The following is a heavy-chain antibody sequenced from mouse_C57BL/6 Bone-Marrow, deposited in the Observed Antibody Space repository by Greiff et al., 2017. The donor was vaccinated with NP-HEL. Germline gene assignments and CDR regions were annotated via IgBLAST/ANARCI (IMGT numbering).Heavy chain of an antibody. J-gene: IGHJ4*01. Sequence: QVQLQQPGAELVMPGASVKLSCKASGYTFTSYWMHWVKQRPGQGLEWIGEIDPSDSYTNYNQKFKGKSTLTVDKSSSTASMQLSSLTSEDSAVYYCAREAQASYYAMDYWGQGTSVTVSA. CDR1: GYTFTSYW. CDR2: IDPSDSYT. CDR3: AREAQASYYAMDY. V-gene: IGHV1-69*01. D-gene: IGHD3-2*02.